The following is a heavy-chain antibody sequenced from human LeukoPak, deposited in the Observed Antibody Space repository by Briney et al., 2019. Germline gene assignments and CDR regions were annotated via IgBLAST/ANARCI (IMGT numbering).Heavy chain of an antibody. Sequence: PSETLSLTCTVSGVSISSSYWSWIRQPRGKGLEWIGYIYYSGSTNSNPSLKSRVTISADTSKNQFSLKLNSVTAADTAVYYCVRGNYDSRGYSNAFDIWGQGAMVTVSS. V-gene: IGHV4-59*01. CDR1: GVSISSSY. J-gene: IGHJ3*02. CDR3: VRGNYDSRGYSNAFDI. D-gene: IGHD3-22*01. CDR2: IYYSGST.